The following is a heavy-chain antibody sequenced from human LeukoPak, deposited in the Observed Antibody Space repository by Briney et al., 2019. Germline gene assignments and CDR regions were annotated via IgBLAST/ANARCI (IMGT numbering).Heavy chain of an antibody. CDR1: GYSISSGYY. V-gene: IGHV4-38-2*02. D-gene: IGHD1-7*01. CDR3: ARVSQLLFYYYMDV. CDR2: IYHSGST. J-gene: IGHJ6*03. Sequence: PSETLSLTCTVSGYSISSGYYWGWIRQPPGKGLEWIGSIYHSGSTCYNPSLKSRVTISVDTSKNQFSLKLSSVTAADTAVYYCARVSQLLFYYYMDVWGKGTTVTVSS.